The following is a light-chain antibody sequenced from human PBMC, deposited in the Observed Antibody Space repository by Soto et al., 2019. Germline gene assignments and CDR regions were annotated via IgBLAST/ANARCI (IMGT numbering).Light chain of an antibody. CDR2: EVS. CDR3: CSYAGSSTLYV. Sequence: QSALTQPASVSGSPGQSITISCTGTSSDVGSYNLVSWYQQHPGKAPKLMIYEVSKRPSGVSNRFSGSKSGNTASLTISGLQAEDEADYYCCSYAGSSTLYVFGTGTKHRP. V-gene: IGLV2-23*02. J-gene: IGLJ1*01. CDR1: SSDVGSYNL.